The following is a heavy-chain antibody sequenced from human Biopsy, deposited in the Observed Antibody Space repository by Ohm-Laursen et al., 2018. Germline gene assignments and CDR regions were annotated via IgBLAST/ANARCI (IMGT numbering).Heavy chain of an antibody. Sequence: SVKVSCNASGYSFTEYYINWVRQAPGQGLEWMGIINPTGGTTSYAEKFQGRVTLTRDTSTGTVYLELNGLIYEDTALYYCARDETGSSVFGPYYYGMDVWGQGTTVTVSS. CDR3: ARDETGSSVFGPYYYGMDV. J-gene: IGHJ6*02. CDR2: INPTGGTT. D-gene: IGHD3-9*01. V-gene: IGHV1-46*01. CDR1: GYSFTEYY.